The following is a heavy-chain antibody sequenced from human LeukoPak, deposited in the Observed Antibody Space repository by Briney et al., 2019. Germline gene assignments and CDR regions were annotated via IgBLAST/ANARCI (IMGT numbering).Heavy chain of an antibody. J-gene: IGHJ6*02. CDR1: GGSFSGYY. D-gene: IGHD2-15*01. Sequence: SETLSLTCAVYGGSFSGYYWSWIRQPPGKGLEWIGEINHSGSTSYNPSLKSRVTISVDTSKSQFSLKLSSVTAADTAVYYCARGRYCSGGSCYSSYYYYYGMDVWGQGTTVTVSS. CDR3: ARGRYCSGGSCYSSYYYYYGMDV. CDR2: INHSGST. V-gene: IGHV4-34*01.